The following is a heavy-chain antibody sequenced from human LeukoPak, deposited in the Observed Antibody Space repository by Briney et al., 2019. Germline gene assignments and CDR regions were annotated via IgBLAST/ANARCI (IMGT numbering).Heavy chain of an antibody. V-gene: IGHV3-30*18. CDR1: GFTFSSYA. CDR2: ISYDGSNK. D-gene: IGHD3-3*02. J-gene: IGHJ4*02. Sequence: GGSLRLSCAASGFTFSSYAMSWVRQAPGKGLEWVAVISYDGSNKYYADSVKGRFTISRDNSKNTLYLQMNSLRAEDTAVYYCAKVELARFDYWGQGTLVTVSS. CDR3: AKVELARFDY.